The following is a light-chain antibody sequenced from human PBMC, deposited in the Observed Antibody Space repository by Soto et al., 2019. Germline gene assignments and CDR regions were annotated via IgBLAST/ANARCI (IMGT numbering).Light chain of an antibody. J-gene: IGLJ3*02. CDR2: EVT. V-gene: IGLV2-14*01. CDR1: SSDIGAYNY. CDR3: SSYASDITHV. Sequence: QSALTQPASVSGSPGQSITIFCTGTSSDIGAYNYVSWYRQHPGEAPKLIIYEVTHRPSGISSRFSGSKSGNTASLTISGLQAEDEADYYCSSYASDITHVFGGGTKLTVL.